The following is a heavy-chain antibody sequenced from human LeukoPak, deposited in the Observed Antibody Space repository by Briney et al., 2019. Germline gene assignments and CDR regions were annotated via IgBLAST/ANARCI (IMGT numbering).Heavy chain of an antibody. J-gene: IGHJ4*02. CDR1: GFTFSSYE. CDR3: AKLYCSTTRCYAGGRFDC. V-gene: IGHV3-48*03. CDR2: ISSSGSTT. D-gene: IGHD2-2*01. Sequence: GGSLRLSCAASGFTFSSYEMNWVRQAPGKGLEWVAFISSSGSTTYYADSVKGRLTISRDNAKRSLYLQMNSLRAEDTAVYYCAKLYCSTTRCYAGGRFDCWGQGTLVTVSS.